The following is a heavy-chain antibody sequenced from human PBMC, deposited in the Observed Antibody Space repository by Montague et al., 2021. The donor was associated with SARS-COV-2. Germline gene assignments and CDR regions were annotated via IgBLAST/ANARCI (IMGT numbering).Heavy chain of an antibody. CDR3: ARYTRQIRLIVFDYGMDV. Sequence: SETLSLTCTVSGGSISSYYWSWIWQPPGKGLEWIGYIYYSGSTNYNPSLKSRVTISVDTSKNQFSLKLSSVTAADTAVYYCARYTRQIRLIVFDYGMDVWGQGTTVTVSS. J-gene: IGHJ6*02. CDR2: IYYSGST. D-gene: IGHD4-17*01. V-gene: IGHV4-59*01. CDR1: GGSISSYY.